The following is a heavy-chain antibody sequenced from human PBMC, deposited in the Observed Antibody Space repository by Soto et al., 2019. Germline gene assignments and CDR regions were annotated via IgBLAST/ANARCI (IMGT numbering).Heavy chain of an antibody. Sequence: GGSLRLSCAASGFTFMSYAMTWVRQAPGKGLEWLSSITGSGGSTYYADSVKGRFTISRDNSKNTVFLQMNSLRDDDTAVYYCAQFGESDHWGQGTLVTVSS. J-gene: IGHJ4*02. CDR3: AQFGESDH. CDR2: ITGSGGST. D-gene: IGHD3-10*01. CDR1: GFTFMSYA. V-gene: IGHV3-23*01.